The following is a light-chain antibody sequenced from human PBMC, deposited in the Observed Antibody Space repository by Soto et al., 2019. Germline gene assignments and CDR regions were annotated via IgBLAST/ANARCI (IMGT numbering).Light chain of an antibody. V-gene: IGLV1-40*01. CDR3: QTYDTNLNVI. CDR2: GNS. J-gene: IGLJ2*01. CDR1: TSNIGAGYD. Sequence: QSVLAQPPSVSGAPGQRVTISCTGSTSNIGAGYDVHWYHHLPGTAPKLLIYGNSNRPSGVPDRFSGSQSGTSASLVITGLQTEDEADYYCQTYDTNLNVIFGGGTKLTVL.